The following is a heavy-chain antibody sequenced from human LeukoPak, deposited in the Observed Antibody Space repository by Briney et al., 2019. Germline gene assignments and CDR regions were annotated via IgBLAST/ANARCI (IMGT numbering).Heavy chain of an antibody. CDR3: ARDTSIVGAPHNY. J-gene: IGHJ4*02. Sequence: GASVRVSCKASGYTFTGYYMHWVRQAPGQGLEWMGWINPNSGGTNYAQKFQGRVTMTRDTSISTAYMELSRLRSDDTAVYYCARDTSIVGAPHNYWGQGTLVTVSS. D-gene: IGHD1-26*01. V-gene: IGHV1-2*02. CDR1: GYTFTGYY. CDR2: INPNSGGT.